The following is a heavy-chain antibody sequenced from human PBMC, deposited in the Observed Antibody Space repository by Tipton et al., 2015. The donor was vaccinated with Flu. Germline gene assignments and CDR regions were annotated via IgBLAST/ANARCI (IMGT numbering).Heavy chain of an antibody. Sequence: TLSLTCSVSGDSIGSDYYWGWIRQPPGKGLEWLGNIHRSGNTYYNSSLKSRVTISLDKSKNQFSLKLSSVTAADTAVYYCARGLYGSGSYQRRYFDYWGQGTLVTVSS. CDR1: GDSIGSDYY. D-gene: IGHD3-10*01. CDR2: IHRSGNT. V-gene: IGHV4-38-2*02. CDR3: ARGLYGSGSYQRRYFDY. J-gene: IGHJ4*02.